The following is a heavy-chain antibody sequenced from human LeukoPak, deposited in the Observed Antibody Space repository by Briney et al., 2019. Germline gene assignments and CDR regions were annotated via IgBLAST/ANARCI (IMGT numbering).Heavy chain of an antibody. D-gene: IGHD3-22*01. CDR2: MNANSGNT. CDR3: ASEIRTITMIVVGGYYYMDV. Sequence: ASVKVSCKASGYTFTSYDINWVRQATGQGLEWMGWMNANSGNTNYAQKLQGRVTMTTDTSTSTAYMELRSLRSDDTAVYYCASEIRTITMIVVGGYYYMDVWGKGTTVTVSS. J-gene: IGHJ6*03. V-gene: IGHV1-18*01. CDR1: GYTFTSYD.